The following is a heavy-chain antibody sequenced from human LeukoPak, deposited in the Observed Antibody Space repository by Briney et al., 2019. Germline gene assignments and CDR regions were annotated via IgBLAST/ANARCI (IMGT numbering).Heavy chain of an antibody. CDR3: AKDLGSGWFHYYGKDV. CDR1: GFTFSSYA. Sequence: GGSLRLSCAASGFTFSSYAMSWVRQAPGKGLEWVSAISGSGGSTYYADSVKGRFTISRDNSKNTLYLQMNSLRAEDTAVYYCAKDLGSGWFHYYGKDVWGQGTTVTVSS. V-gene: IGHV3-23*01. J-gene: IGHJ6*02. CDR2: ISGSGGST. D-gene: IGHD6-19*01.